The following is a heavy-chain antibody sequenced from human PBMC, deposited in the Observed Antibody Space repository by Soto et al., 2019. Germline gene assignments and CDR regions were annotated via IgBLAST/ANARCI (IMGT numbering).Heavy chain of an antibody. J-gene: IGHJ4*02. CDR1: GYTFTSYG. V-gene: IGHV1-18*01. D-gene: IGHD3-22*01. CDR2: ISAYNGNT. Sequence: QVQLVQSGAEVKKPGASVKVSCKASGYTFTSYGISWVRQAPGQGLEWMGWISAYNGNTNYAQKLQGRVTMTTDTAMSTADMERRSLRSDDTGVYYCAREGTDDYESSCYSCYFDYWGQGPLVTVSS. CDR3: AREGTDDYESSCYSCYFDY.